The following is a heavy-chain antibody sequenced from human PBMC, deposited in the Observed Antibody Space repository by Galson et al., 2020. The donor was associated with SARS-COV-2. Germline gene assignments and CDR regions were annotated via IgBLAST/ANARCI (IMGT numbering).Heavy chain of an antibody. D-gene: IGHD6-13*01. CDR1: GLTLTGYT. CDR2: ISRSSPYL. Sequence: TGGSLRLSCAASGLTLTGYTMNWVRKAPGKGLEWVASISRSSPYLYYADSVKGRFTVSRDNAKNSLYLQMNSLRPEDTAVYYCARVPKGTAATDYWGQGTLVTVSS. CDR3: ARVPKGTAATDY. J-gene: IGHJ4*02. V-gene: IGHV3-21*06.